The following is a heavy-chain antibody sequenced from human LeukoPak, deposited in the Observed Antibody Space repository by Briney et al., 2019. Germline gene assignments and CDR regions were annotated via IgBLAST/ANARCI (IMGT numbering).Heavy chain of an antibody. V-gene: IGHV1-8*01. CDR1: GYTFTSYD. D-gene: IGHD6-19*01. CDR2: MNPNSGNT. CDR3: ARDRERWRDCAFDI. J-gene: IGHJ3*02. Sequence: GASVTVSCKASGYTFTSYDINWVRQAPGQGLEWMGWMNPNSGNTGYAQKLQGRVTMTTDTSTSTAYMELRSLRSDDTAVYYCARDRERWRDCAFDIWGQGTMVTVSS.